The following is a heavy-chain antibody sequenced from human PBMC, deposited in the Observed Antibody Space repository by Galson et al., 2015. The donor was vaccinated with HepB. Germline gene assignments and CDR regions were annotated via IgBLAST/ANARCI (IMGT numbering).Heavy chain of an antibody. V-gene: IGHV5-51*01. CDR3: SRRSFSYVDY. Sequence: QSGAEVKKPGESLKISCKASGYRFSNYWIGWVRQMPGKGLEWIGIIYPSDYDLRYSPSLQGQVTISVDKSVTTTYLQWDSLKASDSARYYCSRRSFSYVDYGGQGTLVTVSS. CDR1: GYRFSNYW. CDR2: IYPSDYDL. J-gene: IGHJ4*02. D-gene: IGHD3-16*01.